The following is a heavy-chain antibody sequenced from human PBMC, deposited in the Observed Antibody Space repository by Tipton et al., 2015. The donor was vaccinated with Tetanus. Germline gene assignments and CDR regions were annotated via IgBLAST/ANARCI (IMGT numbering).Heavy chain of an antibody. CDR1: GFTFSSYA. CDR3: ARDARVHDSVWGSPPLDY. D-gene: IGHD3-16*01. V-gene: IGHV3-30-3*01. J-gene: IGHJ4*02. Sequence: SLRLSCAASGFTFSSYAMHWVRQAPGKGLEWVAVISYDGSNKYYADSVKGRFTISRDNSKNTLYLQMNSLRAQDTAVYYCARDARVHDSVWGSPPLDYWGQGTLVTVSS. CDR2: ISYDGSNK.